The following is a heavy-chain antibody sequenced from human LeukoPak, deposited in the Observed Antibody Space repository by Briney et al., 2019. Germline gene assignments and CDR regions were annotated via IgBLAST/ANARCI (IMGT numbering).Heavy chain of an antibody. CDR2: ISDSGGST. Sequence: GGSLRLSCAASGFTFSTYAMSWVRLAPVKGLEWVSGISDSGGSTYYADSVKGRFTSSRDNSNNTLYVQMNSLRVEDTAVYYCVKSGGLSGSGRLAMDVWGQGTTVTVSS. J-gene: IGHJ6*02. D-gene: IGHD3-10*01. CDR1: GFTFSTYA. CDR3: VKSGGLSGSGRLAMDV. V-gene: IGHV3-23*01.